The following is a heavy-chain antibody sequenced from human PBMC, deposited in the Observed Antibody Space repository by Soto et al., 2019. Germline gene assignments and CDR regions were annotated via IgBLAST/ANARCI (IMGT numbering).Heavy chain of an antibody. CDR2: ISGSGGST. D-gene: IGHD2-15*01. CDR3: ARDDVLCDGGRCYGVPLDV. J-gene: IGHJ6*04. V-gene: IGHV3-23*01. CDR1: GFTFSSYA. Sequence: GGSLRLSCAASGFTFSSYAMSWVRQAPGKGLEWVSAISGSGGSTYYADSVKGRFTISRDTSENTVHLQMDSLRAEDTAVYYCARDDVLCDGGRCYGVPLDVWGTGTTVTVSS.